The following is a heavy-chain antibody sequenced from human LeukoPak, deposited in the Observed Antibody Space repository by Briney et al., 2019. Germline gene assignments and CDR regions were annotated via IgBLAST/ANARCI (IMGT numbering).Heavy chain of an antibody. V-gene: IGHV4-30-2*01. J-gene: IGHJ4*02. D-gene: IGHD5-12*01. CDR1: GGSISSGGYY. CDR3: AREDGSSGYDDF. CDR2: IYHSGST. Sequence: SQTLSLTCTVSGGSISSGGYYWSWIRQPPGKGLEWIGYIYHSGSTYYNPSLKSRVTISVDRSKNHFSLNLKSVTAADTAVYYCAREDGSSGYDDFWGQGTLVTVSS.